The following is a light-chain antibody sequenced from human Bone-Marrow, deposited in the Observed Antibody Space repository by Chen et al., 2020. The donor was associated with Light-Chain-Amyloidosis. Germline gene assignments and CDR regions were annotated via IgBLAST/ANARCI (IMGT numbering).Light chain of an antibody. CDR2: DDS. J-gene: IGLJ3*02. Sequence: SYVLTQPSSVSVAPGQTATIPCGGNNIGSTSVHWYQQTPGQAPLLVVHDDSDRPSGIPERLSGSNSGNTATLTISRVEAGDEADYYCQVWDRSSDRPVFGGGTKLTVL. CDR3: QVWDRSSDRPV. CDR1: NIGSTS. V-gene: IGLV3-21*02.